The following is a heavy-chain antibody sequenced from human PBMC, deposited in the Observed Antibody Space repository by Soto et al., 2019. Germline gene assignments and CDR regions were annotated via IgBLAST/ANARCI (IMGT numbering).Heavy chain of an antibody. CDR3: GKVGGAATGVGFDH. J-gene: IGHJ4*02. Sequence: EVQLLESGGGLIQPGESLRLSCEASGFTFSSYGMSWVRQAPGKGLEWVSTISGNGGYRNYADSVKGRFTISRDDSKKKLLVQTDSLGGEDKAVYYCGKVGGAATGVGFDHWGQGVLVTVSS. V-gene: IGHV3-23*01. D-gene: IGHD2-15*01. CDR1: GFTFSSYG. CDR2: ISGNGGYR.